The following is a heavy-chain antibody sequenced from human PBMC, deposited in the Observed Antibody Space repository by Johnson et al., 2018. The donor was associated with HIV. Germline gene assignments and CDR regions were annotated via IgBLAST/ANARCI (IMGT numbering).Heavy chain of an antibody. V-gene: IGHV3-66*03. CDR2: ISGSDHST. CDR1: GFTVSSNS. CDR3: ASLGLDLLLKGPLSVVFDAFDI. J-gene: IGHJ3*02. D-gene: IGHD3-16*01. Sequence: VQLVESGGGLIQPGGSLRLSCAASGFTVSSNSMSWVRQAPGKGLEWVSVISGSDHSTYYADSVKGRFTISRDNSKNTLYLQMNSLRAEDTAVYYCASLGLDLLLKGPLSVVFDAFDIWGQGTMVTVYS.